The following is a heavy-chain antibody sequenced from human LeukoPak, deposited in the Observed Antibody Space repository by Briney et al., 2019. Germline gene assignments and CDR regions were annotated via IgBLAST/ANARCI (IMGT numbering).Heavy chain of an antibody. V-gene: IGHV3-23*01. J-gene: IGHJ4*02. CDR3: AKDIPGGSSSTDY. CDR2: ISGSGGST. Sequence: GGSLRLSCAASGFTFSSYSMNWVRQAPGKGLEWVSAISGSGGSTYYADSVKGRFTISRDNSKNTLYLQMNSLRAEDTAVYYCAKDIPGGSSSTDYWGQGTLVTVSS. D-gene: IGHD6-6*01. CDR1: GFTFSSYS.